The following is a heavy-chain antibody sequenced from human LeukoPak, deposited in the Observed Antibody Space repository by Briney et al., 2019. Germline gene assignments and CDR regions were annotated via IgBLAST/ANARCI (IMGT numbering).Heavy chain of an antibody. CDR1: GYTFTSYY. V-gene: IGHV1-46*01. CDR3: AVVLRYFDWLLFPLDY. J-gene: IGHJ4*02. D-gene: IGHD3-9*01. Sequence: ASVKASCKASGYTFTSYYMHWVRQAPGQGLEWMGIINPSGGSTSYAQKFQGRVTMTRDTSTSTVYMELSSLRSEDTAVYYCAVVLRYFDWLLFPLDYWGQGTLVTVSS. CDR2: INPSGGST.